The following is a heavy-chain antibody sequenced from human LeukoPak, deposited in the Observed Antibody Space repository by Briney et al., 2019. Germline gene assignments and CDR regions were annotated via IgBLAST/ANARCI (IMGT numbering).Heavy chain of an antibody. D-gene: IGHD6-19*01. Sequence: SETLSLTCTVSGGSISSYYWSWLRQPAGKGLEWIGRIYTSGSTNYNPSLTSRVTISVDTSKNQFSLKLSSVTAADTAVYYCASSSGWYEFRYFDNWGQGVLVTVSS. CDR3: ASSSGWYEFRYFDN. V-gene: IGHV4-4*07. CDR2: IYTSGST. CDR1: GGSISSYY. J-gene: IGHJ4*02.